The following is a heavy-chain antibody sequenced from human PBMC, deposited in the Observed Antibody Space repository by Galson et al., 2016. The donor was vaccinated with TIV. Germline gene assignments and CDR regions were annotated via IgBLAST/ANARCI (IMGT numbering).Heavy chain of an antibody. CDR2: INYDGST. V-gene: IGHV4-59*08. Sequence: SETLSLTCTVSAASMGSYHWSWIRQPPGRGLECIGFINYDGSTHSNPSLKSRVTISVDTSKSRFSLNLSSVTVADTAVYFCATYLAGASGRGSWGQGVLVAVSS. J-gene: IGHJ5*02. CDR3: ATYLAGASGRGS. D-gene: IGHD3-10*01. CDR1: AASMGSYH.